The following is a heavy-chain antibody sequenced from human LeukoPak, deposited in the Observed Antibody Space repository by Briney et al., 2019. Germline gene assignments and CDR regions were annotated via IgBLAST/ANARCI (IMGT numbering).Heavy chain of an antibody. D-gene: IGHD4-17*01. Sequence: GGSLRLSCAASGFTFSNYATNWVRQAPGKGLEWVSLISGTGGSTYYADSVKGRFTISRDNSKNTLYVQMNNLRADDTAVYYCARAATVTVFDYWGQGTLVTVSS. J-gene: IGHJ4*02. CDR2: ISGTGGST. CDR1: GFTFSNYA. CDR3: ARAATVTVFDY. V-gene: IGHV3-23*01.